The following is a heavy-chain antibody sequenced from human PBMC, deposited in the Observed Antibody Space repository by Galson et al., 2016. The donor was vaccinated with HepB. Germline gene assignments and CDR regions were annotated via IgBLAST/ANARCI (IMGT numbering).Heavy chain of an antibody. V-gene: IGHV3-11*05. Sequence: SLRLSCAASGFTFSDYYMSWIRQAPGKGLEWVSYISRDSTYTNYADSVKGRFTISRDNSKNTLYLQMNSLRAEDTAIYYCAKDLCGSTGCYGGLDYWGQGALVTVSS. D-gene: IGHD2-2*01. CDR1: GFTFSDYY. J-gene: IGHJ4*02. CDR2: ISRDSTYT. CDR3: AKDLCGSTGCYGGLDY.